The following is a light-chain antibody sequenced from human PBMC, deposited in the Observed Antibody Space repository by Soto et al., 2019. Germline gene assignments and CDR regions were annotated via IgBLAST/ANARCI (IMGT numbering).Light chain of an antibody. CDR3: QQYGSPPWA. Sequence: IVLTQSPGTLSLSPGERATLSCRASQSVGSNFLAWYQQKRGQAPRILIYAASNRASGIPDRFCGSGSGSDFTLTISRLEPEDFAVYYCQQYGSPPWAFGQGTRLAI. CDR1: QSVGSNF. CDR2: AAS. V-gene: IGKV3-20*01. J-gene: IGKJ1*01.